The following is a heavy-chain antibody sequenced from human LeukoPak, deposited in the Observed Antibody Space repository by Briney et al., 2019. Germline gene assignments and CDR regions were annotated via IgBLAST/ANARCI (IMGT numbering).Heavy chain of an antibody. J-gene: IGHJ4*02. CDR3: AKGYGSGSYLADY. CDR1: GFTFSSYA. CDR2: ISGSGGST. Sequence: PGGSLRLSCAASGFTFSSYAMNWARQAPGKGLEWVSAISGSGGSTYYADSVKGRFTISRDNSENTLYLQMNSLRAEDTAVYYCAKGYGSGSYLADYWGQGTLVTVSS. D-gene: IGHD3-10*01. V-gene: IGHV3-23*01.